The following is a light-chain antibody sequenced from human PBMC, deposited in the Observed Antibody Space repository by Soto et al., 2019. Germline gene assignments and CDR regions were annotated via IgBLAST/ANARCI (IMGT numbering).Light chain of an antibody. J-gene: IGKJ1*01. CDR2: DAS. V-gene: IGKV1-5*01. Sequence: DIQMTQSPSTLSASVGDRVTITCRASQSISSWLAWYQQKPGKAPKLLIYDASSLESGVPSRFSGSRSGPDFTLTISSLQPDDFATYYCQHYNSYSEAFGQGTKV. CDR3: QHYNSYSEA. CDR1: QSISSW.